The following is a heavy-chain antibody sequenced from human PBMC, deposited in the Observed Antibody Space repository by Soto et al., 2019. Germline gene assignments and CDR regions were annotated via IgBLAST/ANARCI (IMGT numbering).Heavy chain of an antibody. CDR2: TSYGGST. CDR1: GGSINSGGYC. J-gene: IGHJ4*02. D-gene: IGHD5-18*01. CDR3: SRGILV. V-gene: IGHV4-31*03. Sequence: QVQLQESGPGLVKPSQTLSLTCTVSGGSINSGGYCWSWIRQHPGKGLEWIGCTSYGGSTSYNASLKSRVTISVDTSKNQFSLKLSSVTAADTAVYCCSRGILVWGQGTLITVSS.